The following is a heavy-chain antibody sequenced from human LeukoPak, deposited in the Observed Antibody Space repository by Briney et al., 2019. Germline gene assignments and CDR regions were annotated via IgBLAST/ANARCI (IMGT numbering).Heavy chain of an antibody. CDR3: AKISTVTANFDH. V-gene: IGHV1-2*02. Sequence: ASVKVSCKASGYTFTGYYMHWVRQAPGQGLEWMGWINPNSGGTNYAQKFQGRVTMTRDTSISTAYMELSRLRSDDTAVYYCAKISTVTANFDHWGQGTLVTVSS. D-gene: IGHD4-17*01. CDR2: INPNSGGT. J-gene: IGHJ4*02. CDR1: GYTFTGYY.